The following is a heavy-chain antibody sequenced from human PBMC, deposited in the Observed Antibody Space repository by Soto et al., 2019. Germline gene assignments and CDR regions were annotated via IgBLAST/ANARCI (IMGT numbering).Heavy chain of an antibody. CDR3: ARATPASFDY. Sequence: ESGPTLVNPTQTLTLTCTFSGFSLTSSGMCVNWIRQPAGKALEGLAHIDRDDDKFYTTSLETRLTISKNTSKNRVVLTMTNINDLYTATYYCARATPASFDYWGQGTLVTVSS. CDR1: GFSLTSSGMC. D-gene: IGHD2-15*01. J-gene: IGHJ4*02. CDR2: IDRDDDK. V-gene: IGHV2-70*17.